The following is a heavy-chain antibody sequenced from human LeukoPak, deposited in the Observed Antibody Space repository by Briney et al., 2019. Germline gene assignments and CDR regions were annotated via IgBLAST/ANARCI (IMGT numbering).Heavy chain of an antibody. CDR2: IGGNNNYI. D-gene: IGHD3-10*01. V-gene: IGHV3-21*01. CDR3: ARRFGQSGPYYFDY. J-gene: IGHJ4*02. Sequence: PGGSLRLSCAASGFTFSSYTMNWVRQAPGKGLEWVSSIGGNNNYIYYADSVNGRFTISRDNAKNSLYLQMNSLRAEYTAVYYCARRFGQSGPYYFDYWGQGTLVTVSS. CDR1: GFTFSSYT.